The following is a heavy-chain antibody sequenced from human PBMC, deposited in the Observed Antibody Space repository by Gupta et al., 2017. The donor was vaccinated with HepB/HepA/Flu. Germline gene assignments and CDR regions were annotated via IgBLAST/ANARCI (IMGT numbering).Heavy chain of an antibody. J-gene: IGHJ5*02. D-gene: IGHD3-3*01. CDR1: GGTFSSYA. CDR2: IIPIFGTA. Sequence: QVQLVQSGAEVKKPGSSVKVSCKASGGTFSSYAISWVRQAPGQGLEWMGGIIPIFGTANYAQKFQGRVTITADESTSTAYMELSSLRSEDTAVYYCARDRLRFLEWQQRNRGYNWFDPWGQGTLVTVSS. V-gene: IGHV1-69*01. CDR3: ARDRLRFLEWQQRNRGYNWFDP.